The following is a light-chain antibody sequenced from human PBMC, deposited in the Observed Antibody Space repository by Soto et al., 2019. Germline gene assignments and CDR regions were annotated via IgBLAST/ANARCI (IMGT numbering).Light chain of an antibody. CDR1: QSVSRF. V-gene: IGKV3-11*01. J-gene: IGKJ4*01. CDR3: QQCNNWPLT. CDR2: DAS. Sequence: EIVLTQSPATLSLSPGERATLSCRASQSVSRFLAWYQQKPGQAPGLLIYDASNRAAGIPARFSGSGSGTDFTLTISSLEPEDFAVYYCQQCNNWPLTFGGGTKVEI.